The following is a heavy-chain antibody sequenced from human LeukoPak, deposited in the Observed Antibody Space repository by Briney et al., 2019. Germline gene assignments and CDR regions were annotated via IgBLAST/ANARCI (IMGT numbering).Heavy chain of an antibody. J-gene: IGHJ4*02. CDR1: GFTFSSYS. CDR3: ARDPKQGGTYWNYFDY. V-gene: IGHV3-21*01. CDR2: ISSSGTYI. D-gene: IGHD1-26*01. Sequence: PGGSLRLSCAVSGFTFSSYSMNWVRQAPGKGLEWVSFISSSGTYIYYADSVKGRFTISRDNARNSLYLQMNSLRAEDTAVYYCARDPKQGGTYWNYFDYWGQGTLVTVSP.